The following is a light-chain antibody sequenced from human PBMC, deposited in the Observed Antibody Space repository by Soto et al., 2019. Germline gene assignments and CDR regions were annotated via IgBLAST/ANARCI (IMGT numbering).Light chain of an antibody. CDR2: DAS. CDR3: QHYKSYRLT. J-gene: IGKJ4*01. V-gene: IGKV1-5*01. CDR1: QSISSW. Sequence: DIQMTQSPSTLSASVGDRVTITCRASQSISSWLAWYQQKPGKAPKLLIYDASSLESGVPSRFSGSGSGTEFTLTISSLQPDDFATWDCQHYKSYRLTFGGGTKVEIK.